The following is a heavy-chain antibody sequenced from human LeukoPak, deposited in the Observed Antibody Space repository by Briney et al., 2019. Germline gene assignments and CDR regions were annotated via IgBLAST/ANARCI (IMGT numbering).Heavy chain of an antibody. CDR3: ARVREALANRIVVVPAVLDY. Sequence: GASVKVSCKASGYTFTSYGISWVRQAPGQGLEWMGWISAYNGNTNYAQKLQGRVTMTTDTSTSTAYMELRSLRSDDTAVYYCARVREALANRIVVVPAVLDYWGQGTLVTVSS. CDR2: ISAYNGNT. D-gene: IGHD2-2*01. J-gene: IGHJ4*02. CDR1: GYTFTSYG. V-gene: IGHV1-18*01.